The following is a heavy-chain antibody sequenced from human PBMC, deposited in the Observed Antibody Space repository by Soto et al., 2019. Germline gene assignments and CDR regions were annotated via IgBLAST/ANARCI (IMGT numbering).Heavy chain of an antibody. D-gene: IGHD3-22*01. CDR2: ISSSGSTI. CDR1: GFTFSYYY. Sequence: GGSLRLSCAASGFTFSYYYMSWIRQATGKGLERVSYISSSGSTIYYADSVKGRFTISRDNAKNSLYLQMNSLRAEDTAVYYCASPSYYDSSGYPPPYYFDYWGQGTLVTVSS. J-gene: IGHJ4*02. CDR3: ASPSYYDSSGYPPPYYFDY. V-gene: IGHV3-11*01.